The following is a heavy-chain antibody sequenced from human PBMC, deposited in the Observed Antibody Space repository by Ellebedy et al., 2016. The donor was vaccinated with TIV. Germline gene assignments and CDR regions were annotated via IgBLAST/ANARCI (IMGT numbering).Heavy chain of an antibody. J-gene: IGHJ4*02. CDR3: ARDGAAYFDY. Sequence: PGGSLRLSCAASFFTFSSYAMPWVRKAPGKGLEWVSVISFDGSNKYYANSVTGRVTLSRDNSKNTLYLQMNSLRSEDTAVYYCARDGAAYFDYWGQGTLVTVSS. CDR1: FFTFSSYA. CDR2: ISFDGSNK. V-gene: IGHV3-30*04.